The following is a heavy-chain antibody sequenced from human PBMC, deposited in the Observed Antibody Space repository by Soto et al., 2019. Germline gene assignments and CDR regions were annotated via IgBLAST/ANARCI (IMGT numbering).Heavy chain of an antibody. CDR3: ASLVYYDSSGYYYVYYGMDV. J-gene: IGHJ6*02. CDR2: IIPIFGTA. CDR1: GGTFSSYA. Sequence: QVQLVQSGAEVKKPGSSVKVSCKASGGTFSSYAISWVRQAPGQGLEWMGGIIPIFGTANYAQKFQGRVTITADKSTSKAYMELSSLRSEDTAVYYCASLVYYDSSGYYYVYYGMDVWGQGTTVTVSS. V-gene: IGHV1-69*06. D-gene: IGHD3-22*01.